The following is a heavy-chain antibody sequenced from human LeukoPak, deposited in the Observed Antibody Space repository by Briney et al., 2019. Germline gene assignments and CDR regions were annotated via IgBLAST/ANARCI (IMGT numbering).Heavy chain of an antibody. CDR3: ARFGRTHYYYYGMDV. CDR1: GGSISSYY. D-gene: IGHD1-14*01. Sequence: PSETLSLTCTVSGGSISSYYWSWIRQPPGKGLEWIGYTYYSGSTNYNPSLKSRVTISVDTSKNQFSLTLSSVTAADTAVYYCARFGRTHYYYYGMDVWGQGTTVTVSS. CDR2: TYYSGST. V-gene: IGHV4-59*08. J-gene: IGHJ6*02.